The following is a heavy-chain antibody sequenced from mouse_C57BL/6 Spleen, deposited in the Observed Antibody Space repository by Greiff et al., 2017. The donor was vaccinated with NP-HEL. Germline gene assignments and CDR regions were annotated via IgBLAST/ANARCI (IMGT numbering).Heavy chain of an antibody. J-gene: IGHJ2*01. CDR3: ARGGYGSSYGFDY. V-gene: IGHV1-53*01. CDR2: INPSNGGT. D-gene: IGHD1-1*01. CDR1: GYTFTSYW. Sequence: QVQLKQPGTELVKPGASVKLSCKASGYTFTSYWMHWVKQRPGQGLEWIGNINPSNGGTNYNEKFKSKATRTIDKSSSTAYMQLSSLTSEDSAVYYCARGGYGSSYGFDYWGHSTTLTVSS.